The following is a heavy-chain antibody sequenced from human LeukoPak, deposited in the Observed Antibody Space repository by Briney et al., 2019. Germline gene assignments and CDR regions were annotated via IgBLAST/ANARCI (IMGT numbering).Heavy chain of an antibody. CDR3: GRYYYGSGSYYPACFDY. Sequence: SETLSLTCTVSGGSISSSSYYWGWIRQPPGKGLEWIGSIYYSGSTYYNPSLKSRVTISVDTSKNQFSLKLGSGTAADTAVYYCGRYYYGSGSYYPACFDYWGQGTLVTVSS. J-gene: IGHJ4*02. CDR2: IYYSGST. V-gene: IGHV4-39*07. CDR1: GGSISSSSYY. D-gene: IGHD3-10*01.